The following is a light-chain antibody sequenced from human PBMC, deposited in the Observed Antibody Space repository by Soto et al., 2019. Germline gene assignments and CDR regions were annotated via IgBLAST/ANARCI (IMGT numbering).Light chain of an antibody. CDR1: QSVGNY. J-gene: IGKJ3*01. V-gene: IGKV3-11*01. Sequence: EIVLTQSPATLSLSPGERATLSCRASQSVGNYFAWYPQRPGQPPRLLIYDASNRATDVQARFSASGSGTDFTLTISSLEPEDFAVYYCQQRSNWPRTFGPGTTVDI. CDR3: QQRSNWPRT. CDR2: DAS.